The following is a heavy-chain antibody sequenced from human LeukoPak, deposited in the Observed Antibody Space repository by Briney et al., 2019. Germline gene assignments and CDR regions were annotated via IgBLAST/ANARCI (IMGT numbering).Heavy chain of an antibody. CDR2: IKSKTDGGTT. CDR3: TTDYYDYVWGSYRYSVAPDY. V-gene: IGHV3-15*01. Sequence: GGSLRLSCAASGFTFSNAWMGWVRQAPGKGLEWVGRIKSKTDGGTTDYAAPVKGRFTISRDDSKNTLYLQMNSLKTEDTAVYYCTTDYYDYVWGSYRYSVAPDYWGQGTLVTVSS. J-gene: IGHJ4*02. D-gene: IGHD3-16*02. CDR1: GFTFSNAW.